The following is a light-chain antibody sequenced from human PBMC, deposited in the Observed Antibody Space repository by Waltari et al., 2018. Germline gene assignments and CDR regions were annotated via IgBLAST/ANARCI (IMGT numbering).Light chain of an antibody. CDR1: QSVNTY. CDR3: QQGSGGPT. V-gene: IGKV3-11*01. Sequence: VLTQSPATLSFSPGERATLSCRASQSVNTYLAWYQQKPGQAPRLLIYEASNRATGVPTRISGSGSGTECTLTISSLQQDDSAIYFCQQGSGGPTFGGGTKVEI. CDR2: EAS. J-gene: IGKJ4*01.